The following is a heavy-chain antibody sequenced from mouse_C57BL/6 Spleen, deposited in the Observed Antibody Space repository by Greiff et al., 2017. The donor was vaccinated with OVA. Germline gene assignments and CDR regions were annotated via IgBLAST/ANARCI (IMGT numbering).Heavy chain of an antibody. D-gene: IGHD2-4*01. CDR3: ARRPLYYDYSYYAMDY. CDR1: GYTFTGYW. CDR2: ILPGSGST. V-gene: IGHV1-9*01. J-gene: IGHJ4*01. Sequence: QVQLKQSGAELMKPGASVKLSCKATGYTFTGYWIEWVKQRPGHGLEWIGEILPGSGSTNYNEKFKGKATFTADTSSNTAYMQLSSLTTEDSAIYYCARRPLYYDYSYYAMDYWGQGTSVTVSS.